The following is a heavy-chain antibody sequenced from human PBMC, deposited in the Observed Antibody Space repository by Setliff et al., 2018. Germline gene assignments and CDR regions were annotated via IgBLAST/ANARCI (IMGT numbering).Heavy chain of an antibody. Sequence: GSLRLSCAASGFTFSSYAMHWVRQAPGKGLEWVAVISYDGSNKYYADSVKGRLTISRDNSKNTLYLQMNSLRAEDTAVYYCARDGYCSSTSCPGWFDPWGQGTLVTVSS. CDR2: ISYDGSNK. D-gene: IGHD2-2*03. CDR3: ARDGYCSSTSCPGWFDP. V-gene: IGHV3-30*01. J-gene: IGHJ5*02. CDR1: GFTFSSYA.